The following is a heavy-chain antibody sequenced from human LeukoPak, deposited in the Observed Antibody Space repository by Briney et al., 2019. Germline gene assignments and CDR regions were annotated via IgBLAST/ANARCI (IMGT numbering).Heavy chain of an antibody. CDR2: VSGSGGNT. CDR1: GFTFSSYA. J-gene: IGHJ5*02. CDR3: VRESPVAAVGRSWFDP. Sequence: GGSLRLSCAASGFTFSSYAMSWVRQAPGEGLEWVSTVSGSGGNTHYADSVKGRFTISRDNTKNTLYLQMSSLRAEDTAVYYCVRESPVAAVGRSWFDPWGQGTLVTVSS. V-gene: IGHV3-23*01. D-gene: IGHD6-13*01.